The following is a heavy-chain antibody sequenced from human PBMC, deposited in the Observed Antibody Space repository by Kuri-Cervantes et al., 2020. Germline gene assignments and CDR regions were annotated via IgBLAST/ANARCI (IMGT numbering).Heavy chain of an antibody. J-gene: IGHJ4*02. D-gene: IGHD3-10*01. CDR1: GFTFSSYG. CDR2: ISYDGSNK. V-gene: IGHV3-30*18. Sequence: GESLKISCAASGFTFSSYGMHWVRQAPGKGLEWVAVISYDGSNKYYADSVKGRFTISRDNSKNTLYLQMNSLRAEDTAVYYCAKGGHGLGRYGDYWGQGTLVTVSS. CDR3: AKGGHGLGRYGDY.